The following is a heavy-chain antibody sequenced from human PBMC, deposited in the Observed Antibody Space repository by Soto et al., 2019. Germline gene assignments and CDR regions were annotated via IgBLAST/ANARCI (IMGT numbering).Heavy chain of an antibody. V-gene: IGHV5-10-1*01. Sequence: GSSLKISCKGSGYSFTSYWISWVRQMPGKGLAWMGRIDPSDSYTNYSPSFQGHVTISADKSISTAYLQWSSLKASDTAMYYCARIFHYYDSSGYYSEGDWFDPWGQGTLVTVSS. CDR1: GYSFTSYW. J-gene: IGHJ5*02. CDR2: IDPSDSYT. D-gene: IGHD3-22*01. CDR3: ARIFHYYDSSGYYSEGDWFDP.